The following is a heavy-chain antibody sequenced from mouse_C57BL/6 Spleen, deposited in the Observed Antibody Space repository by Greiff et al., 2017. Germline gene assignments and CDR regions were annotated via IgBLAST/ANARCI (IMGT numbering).Heavy chain of an antibody. V-gene: IGHV1-61*01. CDR1: GYTFTSYW. CDR2: IYPSDSET. CDR3: ARWAYGRGYFDV. J-gene: IGHJ1*03. Sequence: QVQLQQPGAELVRPGSSVKLSCKASGYTFTSYWMDWVKQRPGQGLEWIGNIYPSDSETHYNQKFKDKATLTVDKSSSTAYMQLSSLTSEDSAVYYCARWAYGRGYFDVWGTGTTVTVSS. D-gene: IGHD1-1*01.